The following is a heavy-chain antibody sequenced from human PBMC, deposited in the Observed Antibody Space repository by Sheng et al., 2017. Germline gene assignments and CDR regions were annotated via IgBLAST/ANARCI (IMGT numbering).Heavy chain of an antibody. CDR1: GGSFSGYY. CDR2: INHSGST. V-gene: IGHV4-34*01. J-gene: IGHJ4*02. CDR3: ASLAYYYGSGSYYNQKYYFDY. D-gene: IGHD3-10*01. Sequence: QVQLQQWGAGLLKPSETLSLTCAVYGGSFSGYYWSWIRQPPGKGLEWIGEINHSGSTNYNPSLKSRVTISVDTSKNQFSLKLSSVTAADTAVYYCASLAYYYGSGSYYNQKYYFDYWGQGTLVTVSS.